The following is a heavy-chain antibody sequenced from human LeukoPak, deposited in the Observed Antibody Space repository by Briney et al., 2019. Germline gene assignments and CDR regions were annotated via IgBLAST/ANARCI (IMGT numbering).Heavy chain of an antibody. CDR3: ARDSGYSSGWYNLITPSNYYYMDV. V-gene: IGHV4-59*01. CDR1: GGSISSYY. CDR2: IYYSGST. J-gene: IGHJ6*03. Sequence: SETLSLTCTVSGGSISSYYWSWIRQPPGKGLEWIGYIYYSGSTNYNPSLKSRVTISVDTSKNQFSLKLSSVTAADTAVYYCARDSGYSSGWYNLITPSNYYYMDVWGKGTTVTVSS. D-gene: IGHD6-19*01.